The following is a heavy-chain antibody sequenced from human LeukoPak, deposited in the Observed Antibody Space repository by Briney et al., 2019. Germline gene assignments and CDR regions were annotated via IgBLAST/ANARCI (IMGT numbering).Heavy chain of an antibody. CDR3: AKRDSSGWSGSFDY. V-gene: IGHV3-23*01. J-gene: IGHJ4*02. D-gene: IGHD6-19*01. Sequence: GGSLRLSCAASGFTFSSYAMSWVRQAPGKGLEWVSAISGSGGSTFYADSVKGRFTVSRDNSKNTLYLQMNSLRAEDTAVYYCAKRDSSGWSGSFDYWGQGTLVTVSS. CDR2: ISGSGGST. CDR1: GFTFSSYA.